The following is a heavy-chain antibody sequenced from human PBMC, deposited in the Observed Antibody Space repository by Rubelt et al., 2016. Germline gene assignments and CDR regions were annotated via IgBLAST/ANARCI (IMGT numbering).Heavy chain of an antibody. CDR3: ERSVVVAATEYFQH. CDR1: GGSISSSSYY. V-gene: IGHV4-39*07. J-gene: IGHJ1*01. D-gene: IGHD2-15*01. CDR2: IYYSGST. Sequence: QLQLQESGPGLVKPSETLSLTCTVSGGSISSSSYYWGWIRQPPGKGLEWIGSIYYSGSTYYNPSLKSRVTISVDTCKNQFSMKLSSVTAAGTAVYYWERSVVVAATEYFQHWGQGTLVTVSS.